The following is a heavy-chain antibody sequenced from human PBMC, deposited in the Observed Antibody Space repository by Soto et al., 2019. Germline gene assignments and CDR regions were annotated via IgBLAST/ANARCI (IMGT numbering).Heavy chain of an antibody. Sequence: QVQLEQSGAEVKKPGSSVKVSCKASGGTFSNSALSWVRQAPGQGLEWMGGIMPIFRTPDYAQKFQGRVTITADESTRTVYMDLSGLTSDDAAVYYCARDKDRVTLGGNYYYMLDVWGQGTTVTVSS. CDR2: IMPIFRTP. CDR3: ARDKDRVTLGGNYYYMLDV. V-gene: IGHV1-69*12. CDR1: GGTFSNSA. J-gene: IGHJ6*02. D-gene: IGHD1-26*01.